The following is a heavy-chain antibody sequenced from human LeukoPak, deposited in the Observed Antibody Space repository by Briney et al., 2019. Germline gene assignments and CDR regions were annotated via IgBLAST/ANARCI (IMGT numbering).Heavy chain of an antibody. CDR1: GFTFSSYE. V-gene: IGHV3-48*03. Sequence: PGGSLRLSCVASGFTFSSYEMNWVRQAPGKGLEWVSYISRSGTTTFYADSVKGRFTISRDNAKNSLYLQMNSLRAEDTAVYYCARDELGATTEFDYWGQGTLVTVSS. CDR3: ARDELGATTEFDY. CDR2: ISRSGTTT. D-gene: IGHD1-26*01. J-gene: IGHJ4*02.